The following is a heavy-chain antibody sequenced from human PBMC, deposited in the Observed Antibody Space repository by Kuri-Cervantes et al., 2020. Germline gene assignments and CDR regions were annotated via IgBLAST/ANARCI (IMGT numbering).Heavy chain of an antibody. Sequence: GGSLRLSCAASGFTFSSYSMNWVRQAPGKGLEWVSSISSSSSYIYYADSVKGRFTISRDNAKNSLYLQMNSLRAEDTAVYYCAKDRYSSGWRGADAFDIWGQGTMVTVSS. CDR3: AKDRYSSGWRGADAFDI. D-gene: IGHD6-19*01. CDR1: GFTFSSYS. CDR2: ISSSSSYI. V-gene: IGHV3-21*04. J-gene: IGHJ3*02.